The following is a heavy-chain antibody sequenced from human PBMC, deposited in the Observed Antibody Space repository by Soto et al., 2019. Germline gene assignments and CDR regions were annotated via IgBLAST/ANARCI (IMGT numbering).Heavy chain of an antibody. J-gene: IGHJ5*02. Sequence: SETLSLTCTVSGGSISITGYYWGWIRQPPGKGLEWLGSIYYTGSTYYNPSLKSRVTISIDTSKNQFSLQLSSVTAADTSVYYCARHRVGALTGDGWFDPWGQGTLVTVSS. CDR3: ARHRVGALTGDGWFDP. CDR2: IYYTGST. V-gene: IGHV4-39*01. CDR1: GGSISITGYY. D-gene: IGHD1-26*01.